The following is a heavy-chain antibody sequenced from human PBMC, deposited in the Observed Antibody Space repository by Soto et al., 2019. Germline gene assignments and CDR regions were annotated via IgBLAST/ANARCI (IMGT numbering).Heavy chain of an antibody. Sequence: GEALKISCKGSGYSFTSYWIGWVRQMPGKGLEWVGIIYPRDSDTRYSPSFEGQATISADKSTSTVYLQWSSLKASDTAIYYWPTQGPGVPTLTFICFDPWGQGPLVPVSS. CDR2: IYPRDSDT. CDR1: GYSFTSYW. D-gene: IGHD4-4*01. CDR3: PTQGPGVPTLTFICFDP. V-gene: IGHV5-51*01. J-gene: IGHJ5*02.